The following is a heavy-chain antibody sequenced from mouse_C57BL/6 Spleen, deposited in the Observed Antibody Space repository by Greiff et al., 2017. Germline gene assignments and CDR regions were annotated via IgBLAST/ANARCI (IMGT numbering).Heavy chain of an antibody. CDR2: INPSNGGT. Sequence: VQLQQPGTELVKPGASVKLSCKASGYTFTSYWMYWVKQRPGQGLEWIGNINPSNGGTNYNEKFKSKATLTVDKSSNTAYMQLSSLTSEDSAVYYGARRIYFGSSSYALDYWGQGTSVTVSS. D-gene: IGHD1-1*01. V-gene: IGHV1-53*01. CDR1: GYTFTSYW. J-gene: IGHJ4*01. CDR3: ARRIYFGSSSYALDY.